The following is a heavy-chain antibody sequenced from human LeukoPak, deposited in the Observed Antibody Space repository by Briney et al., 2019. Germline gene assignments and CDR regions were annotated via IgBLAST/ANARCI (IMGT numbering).Heavy chain of an antibody. J-gene: IGHJ4*02. CDR2: INNDGSIT. V-gene: IGHV3-74*01. Sequence: GGSLRLSCVASGLTFSTDWMLWVRHAPGKGLVWLSHINNDGSITTYADSVRDRFTISRDNAKNSLYLQMNSLRVEDTALYYCLRGFPGKHGYWDYWGQGIFVTVSS. CDR1: GLTFSTDW. D-gene: IGHD3-22*01. CDR3: LRGFPGKHGYWDY.